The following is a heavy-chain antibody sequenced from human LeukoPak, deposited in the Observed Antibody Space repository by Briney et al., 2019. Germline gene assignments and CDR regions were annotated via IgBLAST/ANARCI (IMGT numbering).Heavy chain of an antibody. Sequence: GESLKISCKGSGCSFTSYWIGWVRQMPGKGLEWVGSIYPGDSDTRYSPSFQGQVTISADKSISTAYLQWSSLKVSDTAMYYCARHGEKSYDFWSGYPNNWFDPWGQGTLVTVSS. D-gene: IGHD3-3*01. V-gene: IGHV5-51*01. CDR3: ARHGEKSYDFWSGYPNNWFDP. J-gene: IGHJ5*02. CDR1: GCSFTSYW. CDR2: IYPGDSDT.